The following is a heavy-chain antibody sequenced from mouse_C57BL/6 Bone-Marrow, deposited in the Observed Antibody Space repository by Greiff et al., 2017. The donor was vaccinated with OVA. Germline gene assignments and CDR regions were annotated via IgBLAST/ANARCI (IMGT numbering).Heavy chain of an antibody. CDR2: IYPGDGDT. D-gene: IGHD1-1*01. CDR3: ASLITTVVDWYYDV. CDR1: GYAFSSSW. V-gene: IGHV1-82*01. J-gene: IGHJ1*03. Sequence: QVQLQQSGPELVKPGASVKISCKASGYAFSSSWMNWVKQRPGKGLEWIGRIYPGDGDTNYNGKFKGKATLTADKSSSTAYMQLSSLTSEDSPVYFCASLITTVVDWYYDVWGTGTTVTVSS.